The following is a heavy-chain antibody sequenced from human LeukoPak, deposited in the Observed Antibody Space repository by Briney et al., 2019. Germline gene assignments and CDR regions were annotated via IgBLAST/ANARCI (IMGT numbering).Heavy chain of an antibody. CDR3: ARGVNNAFDF. V-gene: IGHV6-1*01. CDR1: GDSVSSNSVA. D-gene: IGHD5/OR15-5a*01. J-gene: IGHJ3*01. Sequence: SQTLSLTCAISGDSVSSNSVAWNWIRQSPSRGLEWLGRTYYRSKWFNDYAVSVKGRIIINLDTSRNQFSLQLNSVTPEDTAVYYCARGVNNAFDFWGQGTTVTVSS. CDR2: TYYRSKWFN.